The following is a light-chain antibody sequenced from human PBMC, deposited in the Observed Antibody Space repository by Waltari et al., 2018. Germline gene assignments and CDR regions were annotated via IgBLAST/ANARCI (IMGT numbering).Light chain of an antibody. Sequence: QSALTQPASVSGTPGQSITISCTGTTSDVGSYDLVSWYQQHPGEAPKLLIWEVFKRPPDIARRFSGSNSGSTASLAITGLQAEDEADYYCQSYDSSLSSYVFGTGTKVTVL. CDR3: QSYDSSLSSYV. CDR1: TSDVGSYDL. V-gene: IGLV2-14*02. J-gene: IGLJ1*01. CDR2: EVF.